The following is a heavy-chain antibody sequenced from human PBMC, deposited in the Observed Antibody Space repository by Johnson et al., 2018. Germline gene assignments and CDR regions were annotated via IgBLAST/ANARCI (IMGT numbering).Heavy chain of an antibody. V-gene: IGHV3-9*01. CDR2: ISWNRGIL. D-gene: IGHD2/OR15-2a*01. CDR1: GFSFENYA. J-gene: IGHJ6*02. Sequence: VQLVQSGGGLVQPGRSLRLSCSGSGFSFENYAMHWVRQAPGTGLEWVSGISWNRGILAYVDSLKGRFTISRDNAKNSLYLQVNSLRAEETAGCYWARGEYTGMDGMDVWGQGTTVTVSS. CDR3: ARGEYTGMDGMDV.